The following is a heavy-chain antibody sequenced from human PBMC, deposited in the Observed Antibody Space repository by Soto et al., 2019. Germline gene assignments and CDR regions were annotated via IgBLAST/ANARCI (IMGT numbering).Heavy chain of an antibody. CDR3: AGGNVRGSGSYSHDY. J-gene: IGHJ4*02. D-gene: IGHD3-10*01. CDR1: GFTFSSYS. CDR2: ISSSSSTI. Sequence: EVQLVESGGGLVQPGGSLRLSCAASGFTFSSYSMNWVRQAPGKGLEWVSYISSSSSTIYYADSVKGRFTISRDNAKNSLYLQMNGLRAGDTAVYYCAGGNVRGSGSYSHDYWGQGTLVTVSS. V-gene: IGHV3-48*01.